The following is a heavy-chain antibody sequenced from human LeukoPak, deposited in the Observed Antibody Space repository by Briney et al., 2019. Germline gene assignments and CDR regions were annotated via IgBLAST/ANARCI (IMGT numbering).Heavy chain of an antibody. V-gene: IGHV1-46*01. J-gene: IGHJ3*02. D-gene: IGHD1-26*01. Sequence: RASVKVSCKASGYTFTSYYMHWVRQAPGQGLEWMGIINPSGGSTSYAQKFQGRVTMTRDTSTSTVYMELSSLRSEDTAVYYCYTVGATSAFDIWGQGTMVTVSS. CDR3: YTVGATSAFDI. CDR2: INPSGGST. CDR1: GYTFTSYY.